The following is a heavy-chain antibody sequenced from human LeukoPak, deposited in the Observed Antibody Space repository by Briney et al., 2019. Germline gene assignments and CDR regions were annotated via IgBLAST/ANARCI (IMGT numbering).Heavy chain of an antibody. CDR3: ARPLGWVYSSSADMDV. CDR1: GGSIRSSSYY. D-gene: IGHD6-6*01. CDR2: IYYSGST. J-gene: IGHJ6*03. Sequence: PSQTLSLTCTVSGGSIRSSSYYWGWIRQPPGKGLEWIGSIYYSGSTYYNPSLKSRVTISVDTSKNQFSLKLSSVTAADTAVYYCARPLGWVYSSSADMDVWGKGTTVTVSS. V-gene: IGHV4-39*01.